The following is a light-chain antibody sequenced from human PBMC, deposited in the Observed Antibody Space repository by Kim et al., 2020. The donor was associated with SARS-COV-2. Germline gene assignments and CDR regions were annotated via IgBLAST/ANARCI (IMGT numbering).Light chain of an antibody. CDR3: AAWDDSLGGRYV. CDR2: TNN. V-gene: IGLV1-44*01. CDR1: TSNIGRNT. Sequence: QRVTISCSGSTSNIGRNTVNWYQHLPGTAPKLIIFTNNQRPSGVPDRFSGSKSGTSASLVISGLQSEDEADYYCAAWDDSLGGRYVFGTGTKVTVL. J-gene: IGLJ1*01.